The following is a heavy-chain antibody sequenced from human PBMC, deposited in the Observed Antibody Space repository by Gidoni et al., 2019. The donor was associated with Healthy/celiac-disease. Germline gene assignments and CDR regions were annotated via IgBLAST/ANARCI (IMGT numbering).Heavy chain of an antibody. CDR1: GFTFDDYA. J-gene: IGHJ4*02. V-gene: IGHV3-43D*04. CDR2: ISWDGGST. Sequence: DVQLVESGGVVVQPGGSLRLACAASGFTFDDYAMHWVRQAPGKGLEWVSLISWDGGSTYYADSVKGRFTISRDNSKNSLYLQMNSLRAEDTALYYCAKDIEGRYSSSGIDYWGQGTLVTVSS. D-gene: IGHD6-13*01. CDR3: AKDIEGRYSSSGIDY.